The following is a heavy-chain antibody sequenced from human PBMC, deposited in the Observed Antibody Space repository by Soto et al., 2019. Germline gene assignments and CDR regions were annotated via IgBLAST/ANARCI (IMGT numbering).Heavy chain of an antibody. V-gene: IGHV3-23*01. D-gene: IGHD2-21*02. J-gene: IGHJ4*02. CDR3: TTWLTAHFDY. Sequence: GGSLRLSCAGSGFTFSSYTLNWVRRAPGRGLEWVATSSDRRTGNTHYSDSVRGRFTLSRDYSRNILFLQMDSLRADDTALYYCTTWLTAHFDYWGRGTQVTVSS. CDR1: GFTFSSYT. CDR2: SSDRRTGNT.